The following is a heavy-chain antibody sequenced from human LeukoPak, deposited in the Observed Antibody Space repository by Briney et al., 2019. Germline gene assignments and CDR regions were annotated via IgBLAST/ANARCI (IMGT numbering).Heavy chain of an antibody. CDR2: IWYDGSNK. V-gene: IGHV3-33*01. CDR3: AREGHSSGWYHFDY. Sequence: PGGSLRLSCAASGFTFSSYGMHWVRQAPGKGLEWVAVIWYDGSNKYYADSVKGGFTISRDNSKNTLYLQMNSLRAEDTAVYYCAREGHSSGWYHFDYWGQGTLVTVSS. J-gene: IGHJ4*02. D-gene: IGHD6-19*01. CDR1: GFTFSSYG.